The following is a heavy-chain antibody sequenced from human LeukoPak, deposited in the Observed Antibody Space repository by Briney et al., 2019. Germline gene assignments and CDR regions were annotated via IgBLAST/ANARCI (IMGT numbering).Heavy chain of an antibody. CDR1: GFTFSSYA. J-gene: IGHJ4*02. Sequence: GASLRLSCAASGFTFSSYAMSWVRQAPGKGLEWVSAISGSGGSTYYADSVKGRFTISRDNSKNTLYLHMNSLRAEDTAVYYCAKQELGLPVPPDYWGQGTLVTVSS. CDR2: ISGSGGST. CDR3: AKQELGLPVPPDY. D-gene: IGHD3-10*01. V-gene: IGHV3-23*01.